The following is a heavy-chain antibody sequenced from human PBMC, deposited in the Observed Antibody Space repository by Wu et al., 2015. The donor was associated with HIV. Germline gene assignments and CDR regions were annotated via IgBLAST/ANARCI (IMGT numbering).Heavy chain of an antibody. CDR2: ISPYNGNT. Sequence: QVNLVQSGGEVKQPGASVKVSCKASGYTFTNYGFNWVRQAPGQGLEWLGWISPYNGNTNYAQKIQDRVTMTTDTSTNTVYMELRSLNSDDTAVYYCARDFGSSGRFDFWSGYYKSAFNIWGQGTMVTVSS. CDR3: ARDFGSSGRFDFWSGYYKSAFNI. CDR1: GYTFTNYG. V-gene: IGHV1-18*01. J-gene: IGHJ3*02. D-gene: IGHD3-3*01.